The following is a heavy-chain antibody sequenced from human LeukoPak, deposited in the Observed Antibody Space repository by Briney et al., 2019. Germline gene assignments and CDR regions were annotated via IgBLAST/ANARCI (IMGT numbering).Heavy chain of an antibody. Sequence: SETLSLTCAVYGGSFSGYYWSWIRQPPGKGLEWIGEINHSGSTNYNPSLKSRVTISVDTSKNQFSLKLSSVTAADTAVYYCARAGGFFSPFGYWGQGTLVTVSS. CDR3: ARAGGFFSPFGY. V-gene: IGHV4-34*01. CDR1: GGSFSGYY. CDR2: INHSGST. J-gene: IGHJ4*02. D-gene: IGHD3-16*01.